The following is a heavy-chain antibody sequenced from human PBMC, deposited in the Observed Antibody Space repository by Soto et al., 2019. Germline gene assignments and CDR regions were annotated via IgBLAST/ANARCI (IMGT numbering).Heavy chain of an antibody. CDR3: AKGNSGYPYFYYMDV. CDR2: MSGSGSST. J-gene: IGHJ6*03. V-gene: IGHV3-23*01. CDR1: GFTFSSYD. D-gene: IGHD5-12*01. Sequence: AGSLRLSCAASGFTFSSYDMTWVRQAPGKGLEWVSAMSGSGSSTYYADSVKGRFTISRDNSKNTLYLQMNSLRAEDTAVYYCAKGNSGYPYFYYMDVWGKGTTVTVSS.